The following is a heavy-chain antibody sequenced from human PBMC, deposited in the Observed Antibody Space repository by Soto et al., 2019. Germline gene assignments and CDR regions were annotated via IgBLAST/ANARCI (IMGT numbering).Heavy chain of an antibody. J-gene: IGHJ6*02. Sequence: SETLSLTCAVYGGSFSGYYWSWIRQPPGKGLEWIGEINHSGSTNYNPSLKSRVTISVDTSKNQFSLKLSSVTAADTAVYYCARYQLLSRAAVRDYYYYGMDVWGQGTTGTVSS. V-gene: IGHV4-34*01. CDR1: GGSFSGYY. D-gene: IGHD2-2*01. CDR3: ARYQLLSRAAVRDYYYYGMDV. CDR2: INHSGST.